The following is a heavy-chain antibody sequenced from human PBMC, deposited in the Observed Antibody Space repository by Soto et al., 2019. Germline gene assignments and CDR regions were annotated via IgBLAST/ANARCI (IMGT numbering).Heavy chain of an antibody. V-gene: IGHV4-30-2*01. J-gene: IGHJ5*02. CDR2: IYHSGST. Sequence: SDTLSLTCTVSGVSISSGDYSWIWIRQPPGKGLEWIGYIYHSGSTYYNPSLKSRVTISVDRSKNQFSLKLSSVTAADTAVYYCARVPDRWGQGTLLTVSS. CDR1: GVSISSGDYS. CDR3: ARVPDR. D-gene: IGHD2-2*01.